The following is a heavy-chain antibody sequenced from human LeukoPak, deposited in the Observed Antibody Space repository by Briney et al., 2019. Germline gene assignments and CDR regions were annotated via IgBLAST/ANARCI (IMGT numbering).Heavy chain of an antibody. CDR3: ARVAVAGANWFDP. CDR1: GYTLTELS. CDR2: MNPNSGNT. Sequence: ASVKVSCKVSGYTLTELSMHWVRQAPGQGLEWMGWMNPNSGNTGYAQKFQGRVTMTRNTSISTAYMELSSLRSEDTAVYYCARVAVAGANWFDPWGQGTLVTVSS. V-gene: IGHV1-8*01. D-gene: IGHD6-19*01. J-gene: IGHJ5*02.